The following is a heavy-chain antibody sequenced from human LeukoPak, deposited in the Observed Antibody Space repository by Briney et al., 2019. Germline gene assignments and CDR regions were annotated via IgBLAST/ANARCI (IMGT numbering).Heavy chain of an antibody. V-gene: IGHV3-21*01. D-gene: IGHD3-22*01. CDR2: ISSSSSYI. Sequence: GGSLRLSCAASGFTFSSYSMNWVRQAPGKGLEWVSSISSSSSYIYYADSVKGRFTISRDNAKNSLYLQMNSLRAEDTAVYYCARAGYYYDSSGYYVMTEIHYWGQGTLVTVSS. J-gene: IGHJ4*02. CDR3: ARAGYYYDSSGYYVMTEIHY. CDR1: GFTFSSYS.